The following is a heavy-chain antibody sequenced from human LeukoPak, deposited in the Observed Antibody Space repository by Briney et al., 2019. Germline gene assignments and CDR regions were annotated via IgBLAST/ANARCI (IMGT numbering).Heavy chain of an antibody. D-gene: IGHD6-19*01. J-gene: IGHJ4*02. Sequence: PGGSLRLSCAASGFTVSSNYMSWVRQAPGKGLEWVSVIYSGGSTYYADSVKGRFTISRDNSKNTLYLQMNSLRAEDTAVYYCARATRLYSSDWSWGQGTLVTVSS. CDR3: ARATRLYSSDWS. CDR2: IYSGGST. V-gene: IGHV3-66*01. CDR1: GFTVSSNY.